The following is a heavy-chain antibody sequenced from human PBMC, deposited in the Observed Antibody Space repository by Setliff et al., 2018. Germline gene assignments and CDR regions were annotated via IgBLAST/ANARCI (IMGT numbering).Heavy chain of an antibody. D-gene: IGHD6-19*01. J-gene: IGHJ5*02. Sequence: PSETLSLTCTVSGGSISSGSYYWSWIRQPAGKGLEWIGHIYTSGITNSNPSLKSRVTISVDTSRNQFSLNLTSVTAADTAVYYCAVDHVTNIAESGYGYTRIDPWGQGIPVTVSS. CDR1: GGSISSGSYY. V-gene: IGHV4-61*09. CDR2: IYTSGIT. CDR3: AVDHVTNIAESGYGYTRIDP.